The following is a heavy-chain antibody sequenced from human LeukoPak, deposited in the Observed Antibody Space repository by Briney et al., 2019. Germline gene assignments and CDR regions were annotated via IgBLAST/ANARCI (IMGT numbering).Heavy chain of an antibody. D-gene: IGHD3-10*01. CDR1: GYTFTSYG. Sequence: GASVKVSRKASGYTFTSYGISWVRQAPGQGLEWMGWVSAYNGNTNYAQKLQGRVTMTTDTSTSTAYMELRSLRPDDTAVYYCARDPPPLLWFGELSPYYYGMDVWGKGTTVTVSS. J-gene: IGHJ6*04. CDR3: ARDPPPLLWFGELSPYYYGMDV. CDR2: VSAYNGNT. V-gene: IGHV1-18*04.